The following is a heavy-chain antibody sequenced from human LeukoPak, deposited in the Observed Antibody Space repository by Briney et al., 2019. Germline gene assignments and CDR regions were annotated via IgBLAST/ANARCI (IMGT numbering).Heavy chain of an antibody. D-gene: IGHD5-18*01. Sequence: SVKVSCKASGGTFSSYAINWVRQAPGQGLEWMGGIIPIFGTANYAQKFQGRVTITADESTSTAYMELSSLRSEDTAVYYCARAKAIQLWNDYWGQGTLVTVSS. CDR3: ARAKAIQLWNDY. V-gene: IGHV1-69*13. CDR2: IIPIFGTA. CDR1: GGTFSSYA. J-gene: IGHJ4*02.